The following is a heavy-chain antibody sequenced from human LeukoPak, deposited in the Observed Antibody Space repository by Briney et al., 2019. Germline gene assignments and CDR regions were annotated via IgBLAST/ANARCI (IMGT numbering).Heavy chain of an antibody. CDR2: VNPYNDKT. CDR1: GYTLNTFD. Sequence: ASVKLSCKASGYTLNTFDINWVRQATGQGPEWMGWVNPYNDKTVYAPKFQGRVSISSNNSINTAYMEFSGLKSDDTAVYYCARGRRLRGVTSRPIYYYYYMDVWGGGTTVTVSS. V-gene: IGHV1-8*03. D-gene: IGHD3-10*01. CDR3: ARGRRLRGVTSRPIYYYYYMDV. J-gene: IGHJ6*03.